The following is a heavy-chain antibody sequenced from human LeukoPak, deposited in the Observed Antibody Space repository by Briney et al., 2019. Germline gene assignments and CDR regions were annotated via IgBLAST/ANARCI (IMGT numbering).Heavy chain of an antibody. Sequence: PGGSLRLSCAASGFIFSSYAMSWVRQAPGKGLEWVSVISGSGGYTYYADSVKGRFTISRDNSKNTLYLQMNSLRVEDTAVYYCAKGSGSNGYDRPPPLEYWGQGTLVTVSS. D-gene: IGHD5-12*01. J-gene: IGHJ4*02. CDR3: AKGSGSNGYDRPPPLEY. V-gene: IGHV3-23*01. CDR2: ISGSGGYT. CDR1: GFIFSSYA.